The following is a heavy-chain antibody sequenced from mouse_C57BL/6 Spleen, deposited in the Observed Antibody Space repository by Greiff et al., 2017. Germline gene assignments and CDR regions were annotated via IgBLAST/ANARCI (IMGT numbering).Heavy chain of an antibody. V-gene: IGHV1-74*04. J-gene: IGHJ3*01. CDR2: IHPSDSDT. Sequence: VKLQQPGAELVKPGASVKVSCKASGYTFTSYWMHWVKQRPGQGLEWIGRIHPSDSDTNYNQKFKGKATLTVDKSSSTAYMQLSSLTSEDSAVYYCAPSYDYDGWFAYWGQGTLVTVSA. CDR3: APSYDYDGWFAY. D-gene: IGHD2-4*01. CDR1: GYTFTSYW.